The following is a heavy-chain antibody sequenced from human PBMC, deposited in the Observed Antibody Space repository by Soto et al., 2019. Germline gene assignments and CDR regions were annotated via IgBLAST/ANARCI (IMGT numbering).Heavy chain of an antibody. J-gene: IGHJ4*02. CDR1: GYTFTGYY. D-gene: IGHD2-15*01. CDR2: INPNSGGT. Sequence: QVQLVQSGVEVKKPGASVKVSCKASGYTFTGYYMHWVRQAPGQGLEWMGWINPNSGGTNYAQKFQGWVTTTRDTSISTAYTELSRLRSDGTAVYYCAILGGERGYCTGGSCPFDYWGQGTLVTVSS. CDR3: AILGGERGYCTGGSCPFDY. V-gene: IGHV1-2*04.